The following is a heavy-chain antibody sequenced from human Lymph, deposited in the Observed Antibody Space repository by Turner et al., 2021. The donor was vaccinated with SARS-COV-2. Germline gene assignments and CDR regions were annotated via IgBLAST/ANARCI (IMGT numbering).Heavy chain of an antibody. CDR2: MNPNSGNT. J-gene: IGHJ6*02. D-gene: IGHD1-26*01. V-gene: IGHV1-8*02. CDR1: GYTFTSYD. Sequence: QVPLVQSGAEVQKPGSAVTVSCKAPGYTFTSYDINWVRQATGQGLEWMGWMNPNSGNTGYAKKFKGRVTMTRNTSISTAYMELSSLRSEETAVYYCARGRYSGGGMDVWGQGTTVTVSS. CDR3: ARGRYSGGGMDV.